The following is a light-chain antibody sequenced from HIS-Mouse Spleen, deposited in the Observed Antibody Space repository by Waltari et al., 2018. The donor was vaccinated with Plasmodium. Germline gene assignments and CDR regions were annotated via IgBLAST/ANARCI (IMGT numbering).Light chain of an antibody. Sequence: SYALPQPPSVSVSPGQTARITCSGDAFPKQYAYWYQQKPGQAPVLVIYKDSERPSGIPERFSGSSSGTTVTLTISGVQAEDEADYYCQSADSSGTPNWVFGGGTKLTVL. CDR1: AFPKQY. V-gene: IGLV3-25*03. CDR3: QSADSSGTPNWV. CDR2: KDS. J-gene: IGLJ3*02.